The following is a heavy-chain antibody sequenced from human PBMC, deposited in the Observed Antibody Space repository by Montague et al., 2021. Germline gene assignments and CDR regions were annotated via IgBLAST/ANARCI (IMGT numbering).Heavy chain of an antibody. CDR3: ANTKMDY. CDR2: INQDGNDK. J-gene: IGHJ4*02. V-gene: IGHV3-7*01. CDR1: GFTFSTYC. Sequence: SLRLSCAASGFTFSTYCMAWVRQAPGKGLEWVANINQDGNDKYYVDSVRGRFTISRDNAKKSLYLQMNSLRVDDTAVYYCANTKMDYWGQGMLVIVS. D-gene: IGHD2-8*01.